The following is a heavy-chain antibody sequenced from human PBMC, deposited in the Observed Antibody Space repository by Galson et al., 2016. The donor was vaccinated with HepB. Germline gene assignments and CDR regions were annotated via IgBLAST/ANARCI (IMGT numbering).Heavy chain of an antibody. CDR3: ARIIKTGTTSHFDY. CDR1: GITFNTYN. J-gene: IGHJ4*02. CDR2: ISTSSSPI. V-gene: IGHV3-21*01. D-gene: IGHD1-7*01. Sequence: SLRLSCAASGITFNTYNMVWVRQAPGKGLEWVSYISTSSSPISNRDSVKGRFTISRDNTKNSLYLQLNSLRAEDTAVYYCARIIKTGTTSHFDYWGQGTLVTVSS.